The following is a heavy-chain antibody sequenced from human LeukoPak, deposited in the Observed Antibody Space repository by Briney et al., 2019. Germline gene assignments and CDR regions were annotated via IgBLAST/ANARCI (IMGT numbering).Heavy chain of an antibody. CDR1: GGSISYYY. V-gene: IGHV4-4*07. J-gene: IGHJ5*02. Sequence: PSETLSLTCTVSGGSISYYYWNWIRQPAGKGLEWIGRIYTSGRTYYNPSLKSRVSMSVDTSKNQFSLKLSSVTAADTAVYYCASRRIRTYSSSWQNWFDPWGQGTLVTVSS. D-gene: IGHD6-13*01. CDR3: ASRRIRTYSSSWQNWFDP. CDR2: IYTSGRT.